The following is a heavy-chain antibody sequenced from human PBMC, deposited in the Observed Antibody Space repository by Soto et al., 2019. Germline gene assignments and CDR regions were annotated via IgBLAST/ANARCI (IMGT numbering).Heavy chain of an antibody. Sequence: PSETLSLTCTVSGGSISSSSYYWGWIRQPPGKGLEWIGSIFYSGSTYYNPPLKSRVTISVDTSKNQFSLNLSSLTAADTAVYYCASLNLSFDPWGQGTLVTVSS. CDR2: IFYSGST. V-gene: IGHV4-39*01. CDR3: ASLNLSFDP. J-gene: IGHJ5*02. CDR1: GGSISSSSYY.